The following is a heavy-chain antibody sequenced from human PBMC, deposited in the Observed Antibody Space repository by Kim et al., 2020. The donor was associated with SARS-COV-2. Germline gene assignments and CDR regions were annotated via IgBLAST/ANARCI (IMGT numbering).Heavy chain of an antibody. CDR1: GFTFSSYA. J-gene: IGHJ6*02. D-gene: IGHD2-2*01. V-gene: IGHV3-30-3*01. CDR2: ISYDGSNK. Sequence: GGSLRLSCAASGFTFSSYAMHWVRRAPGKGLEWVAVISYDGSNKYYADSVKGRFTISRDNSKNTLYLQMNSLRAEDTAVYYCARDRRWCSSTSCYSFPDLYDYYGMGVWGQGTTVTVSS. CDR3: ARDRRWCSSTSCYSFPDLYDYYGMGV.